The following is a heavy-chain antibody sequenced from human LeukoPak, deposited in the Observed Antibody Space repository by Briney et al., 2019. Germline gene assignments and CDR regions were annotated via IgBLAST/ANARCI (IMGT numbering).Heavy chain of an antibody. CDR3: AKDPYSSSWYYHWFDP. CDR1: GFTFSSYA. Sequence: GGSLRLSCAASGFTFSSYAMSWVRQAPGKGLEWVSAISGSGGSTYYADSVEGRFTISRDNSKNTLYLQMNSLRAEDTAVYYCAKDPYSSSWYYHWFDPWGQGTLVTVSS. V-gene: IGHV3-23*01. CDR2: ISGSGGST. J-gene: IGHJ5*02. D-gene: IGHD6-13*01.